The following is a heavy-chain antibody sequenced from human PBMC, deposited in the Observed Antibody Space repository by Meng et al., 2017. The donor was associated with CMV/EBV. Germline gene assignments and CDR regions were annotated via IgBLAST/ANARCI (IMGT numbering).Heavy chain of an antibody. CDR3: ARDLGWCWDYGGNSCRSWFDP. CDR1: GYTFTGYY. V-gene: IGHV1-2*02. J-gene: IGHJ5*02. D-gene: IGHD4-23*01. Sequence: ASVKVSCKASGYTFTGYYRHWVRQAPGQGLEWMGWINPNSGGTNYAQKFQGRVTMTRDTSISTAYMELSRLRSDDTAVYYCARDLGWCWDYGGNSCRSWFDPWGQGTLVTVSS. CDR2: INPNSGGT.